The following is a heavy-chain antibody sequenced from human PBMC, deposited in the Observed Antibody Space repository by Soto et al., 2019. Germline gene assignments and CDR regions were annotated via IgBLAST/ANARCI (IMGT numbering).Heavy chain of an antibody. J-gene: IGHJ5*02. CDR3: ARQCSTSCRNWFDP. CDR1: GYTFTSYY. CDR2: IDPSDSYT. Sequence: KVSCKASGYTFTSYYMHWVRQAPGQDLEWMGRIDPSDSYTNYSPSFQGHVTISADKSISTAYLQWSSLKASDTAMYYCARQCSTSCRNWFDPWGQGTLVTVSS. D-gene: IGHD2-2*01. V-gene: IGHV5-10-1*01.